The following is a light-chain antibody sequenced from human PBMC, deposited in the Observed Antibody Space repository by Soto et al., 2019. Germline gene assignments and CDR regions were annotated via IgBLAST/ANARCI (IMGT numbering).Light chain of an antibody. Sequence: DIQMTQSPSTLSASVGDRVTITCRASQSISTWLAWYQQKPGKAPKLLIYKASNLEGGVPSRFSGIGSGTEFTITINSLQPDDFATYYCQQYNTYPLSFGGGTTVEIK. CDR2: KAS. CDR1: QSISTW. CDR3: QQYNTYPLS. V-gene: IGKV1-5*03. J-gene: IGKJ4*02.